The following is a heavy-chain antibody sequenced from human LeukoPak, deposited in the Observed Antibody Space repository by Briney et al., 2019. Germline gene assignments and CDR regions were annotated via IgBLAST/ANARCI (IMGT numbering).Heavy chain of an antibody. Sequence: SETLSLTCTVSGGSISITNYYWGWIRQPPGKGLEWVGNIYYDGSTYYNPSLKSRVTISVDTSKNQFSLKLSSVTAADTAVYYCARDLGSXPHVALDIW. CDR3: ARDLGSXPHVALDI. V-gene: IGHV4-39*07. CDR2: IYYDGST. D-gene: IGHD3-16*01. J-gene: IGHJ3*02. CDR1: GGSISITNYY.